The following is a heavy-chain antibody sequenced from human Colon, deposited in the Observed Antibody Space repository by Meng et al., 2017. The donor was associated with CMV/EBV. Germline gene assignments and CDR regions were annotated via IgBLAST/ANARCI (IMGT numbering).Heavy chain of an antibody. D-gene: IGHD2-15*01. J-gene: IGHJ4*02. CDR2: IRTEVDGGTT. Sequence: GGSLRLSCAGSGFNFRNTWMAWVRQAPGKGLEWVGRIRTEVDGGTTDYAAVVRGRFTISRDDSQSTLYLQMSSLEAEDTAVYYCTTLPFGSTPYYFDNWGQGTLVTVSS. V-gene: IGHV3-15*01. CDR1: GFNFRNTW. CDR3: TTLPFGSTPYYFDN.